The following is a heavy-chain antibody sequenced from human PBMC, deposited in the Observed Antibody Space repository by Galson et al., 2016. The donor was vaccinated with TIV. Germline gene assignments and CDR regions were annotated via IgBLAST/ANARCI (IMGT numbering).Heavy chain of an antibody. CDR1: RFTFSSHA. D-gene: IGHD6-19*01. V-gene: IGHV3-23*01. CDR3: VKGVPSGWINYETFDI. CDR2: ISNSGSFT. Sequence: SLRLSCAASRFTFSSHAMTWVRLAPGKGLEWVSSISNSGSFTYYADSVQGRFTMSRDNSKNALYLQMNTLRAEDTAIYYCVKGVPSGWINYETFDIWGRGTLVTVSS. J-gene: IGHJ3*02.